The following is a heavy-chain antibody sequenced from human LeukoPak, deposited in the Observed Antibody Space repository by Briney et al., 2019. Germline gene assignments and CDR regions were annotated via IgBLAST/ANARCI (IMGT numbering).Heavy chain of an antibody. D-gene: IGHD5-18*01. V-gene: IGHV1-3*04. CDR2: INTGNDNT. Sequence: GASVKVSCKASGYTFTTYPMYWVRQAPGQRLEWMGWINTGNDNTKYSQKFQDRITITRDTSASTAYMELSSLRSEDTAVYYCARGTTLVTNYFDYWGQGTLVTVSS. J-gene: IGHJ4*01. CDR1: GYTFTTYP. CDR3: ARGTTLVTNYFDY.